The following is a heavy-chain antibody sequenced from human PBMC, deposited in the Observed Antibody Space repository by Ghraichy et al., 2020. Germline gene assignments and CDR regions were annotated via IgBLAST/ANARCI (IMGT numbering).Heavy chain of an antibody. D-gene: IGHD3-22*01. Sequence: GESLRLSCAASGFTFSTYSMHWVRQAPGKGLEWVAVVSYDGNNKYYADSVKGRFTISRDNSKNTLYLQVNSLRAEDTAVYYCARGGMGSGYYYGVYWGQGTLVTVSS. CDR2: VSYDGNNK. CDR1: GFTFSTYS. J-gene: IGHJ4*02. V-gene: IGHV3-30-3*01. CDR3: ARGGMGSGYYYGVY.